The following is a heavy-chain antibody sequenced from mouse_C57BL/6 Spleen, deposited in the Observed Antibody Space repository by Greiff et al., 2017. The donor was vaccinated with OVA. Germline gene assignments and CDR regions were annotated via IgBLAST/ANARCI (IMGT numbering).Heavy chain of an antibody. D-gene: IGHD1-1*01. CDR1: GYTFTSYW. V-gene: IGHV1-64*01. J-gene: IGHJ4*01. Sequence: QVQLQQPGAELVKPGASVKLSCKASGYTFTSYWMHWVKQRPGQGLEWIGMIHPNSGSTNYNEKFKSKATLTVDKSSSTAYMQLSSLTSEDSAVDYCARSTTVVAKDYWGQGTSVTVSS. CDR2: IHPNSGST. CDR3: ARSTTVVAKDY.